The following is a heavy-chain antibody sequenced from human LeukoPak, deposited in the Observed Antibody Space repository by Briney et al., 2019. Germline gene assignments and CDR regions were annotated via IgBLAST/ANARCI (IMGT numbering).Heavy chain of an antibody. J-gene: IGHJ4*02. CDR1: GGSISSYY. V-gene: IGHV3-11*01. CDR3: AKGCTSASCYRTFDF. Sequence: LSLTCTVSGGSISSYYWSWIRQAPGKGLEWVSYISSSGSTMYYADSVKGRFTISRDNAKYSLYLQMNSLRADDTAVYYCAKGCTSASCYRTFDFWGQGTLVTVSS. D-gene: IGHD2-2*01. CDR2: ISSSGSTM.